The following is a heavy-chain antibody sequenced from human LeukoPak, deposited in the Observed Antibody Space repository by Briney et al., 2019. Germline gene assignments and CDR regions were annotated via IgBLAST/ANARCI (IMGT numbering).Heavy chain of an antibody. CDR3: ARDSSLVAATRSAFAGWFDP. CDR2: INPNSGGT. J-gene: IGHJ5*02. CDR1: GYTFTGYY. D-gene: IGHD2-15*01. Sequence: ASVKVSCKASGYTFTGYYMHWVRQAPGQGLEWMGWINPNSGGTNYAQKFQGRVTMTRDTPISTAYMELSRLRSDDTAVYYCARDSSLVAATRSAFAGWFDPWGQGTLVTVSS. V-gene: IGHV1-2*02.